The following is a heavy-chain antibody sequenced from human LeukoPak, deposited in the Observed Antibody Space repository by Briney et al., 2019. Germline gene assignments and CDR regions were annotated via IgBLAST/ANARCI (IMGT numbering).Heavy chain of an antibody. Sequence: SVTVSCKASGGTFSSYAISWVRQPPGQGLEWMGRIIPILGIPNYAQKFQGRVTITADKSTTTAYMELSSLRSEDTAVYYCATEAIVVVTARDYWYFDLWGRGTLVTVSS. J-gene: IGHJ2*01. D-gene: IGHD2-21*02. CDR1: GGTFSSYA. V-gene: IGHV1-69*04. CDR2: IIPILGIP. CDR3: ATEAIVVVTARDYWYFDL.